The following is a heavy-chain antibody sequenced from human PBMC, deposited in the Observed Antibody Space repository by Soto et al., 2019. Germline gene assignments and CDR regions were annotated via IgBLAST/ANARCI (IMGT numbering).Heavy chain of an antibody. V-gene: IGHV4-59*12. CDR2: IYNIGRT. CDR1: SISTYY. Sequence: SETLSLTCTVDSISTYYWNLIRQPPGKGLEWIGYIYNIGRTNYNPSLKSRVTISIDTSKNQFSLKLTSVTAADTAVYYCARDKITGLFDYWGQGTLVTVSS. J-gene: IGHJ4*02. CDR3: ARDKITGLFDY. D-gene: IGHD2-8*02.